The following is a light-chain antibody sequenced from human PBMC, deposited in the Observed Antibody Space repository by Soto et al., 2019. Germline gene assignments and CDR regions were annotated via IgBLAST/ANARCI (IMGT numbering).Light chain of an antibody. J-gene: IGLJ2*01. CDR3: VLYMGSGTVV. Sequence: QTVVTQEPSFSVSPGRTVTLTCGLSSGSVSTSYYPSWYQQTPGQAPRTLIYSTNTRSSGVPDRFSGSILGNKAVLTITGAQADDESDYYCVLYMGSGTVVFGGGTQLTVL. CDR2: STN. CDR1: SGSVSTSYY. V-gene: IGLV8-61*01.